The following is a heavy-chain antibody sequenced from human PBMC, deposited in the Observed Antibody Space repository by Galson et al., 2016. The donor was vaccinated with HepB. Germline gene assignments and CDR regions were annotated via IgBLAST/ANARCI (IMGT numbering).Heavy chain of an antibody. CDR3: ARALRVTTMSALGYSYRYYMDV. CDR1: GDSVSTNRAA. Sequence: CAISGDSVSTNRAAWNWIRQSPSRGLEWLGRTYFRSKWDSDYAESVKRRITIKPDAVKNQFFLQLNSVTPDDTAVYYCARALRVTTMSALGYSYRYYMDVWGKGTTVTVSS. V-gene: IGHV6-1*01. CDR2: TYFRSKWDS. D-gene: IGHD4-17*01. J-gene: IGHJ6*03.